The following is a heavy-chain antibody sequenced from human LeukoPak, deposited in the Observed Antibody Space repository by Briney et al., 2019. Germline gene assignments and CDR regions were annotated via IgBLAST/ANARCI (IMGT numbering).Heavy chain of an antibody. D-gene: IGHD3-22*01. J-gene: IGHJ4*02. CDR1: GGSISSYY. CDR3: AIVRIYYDSSGSPSPLFDY. V-gene: IGHV4-59*01. CDR2: IYYSGST. Sequence: SETLSLTCTVSGGSISSYYWSWIRQPPGKGLEWIGYIYYSGSTKYNPSLKSRVTISVDTSKNQISLKLSSVTAADTAVYYCAIVRIYYDSSGSPSPLFDYWGQGTLVTVSS.